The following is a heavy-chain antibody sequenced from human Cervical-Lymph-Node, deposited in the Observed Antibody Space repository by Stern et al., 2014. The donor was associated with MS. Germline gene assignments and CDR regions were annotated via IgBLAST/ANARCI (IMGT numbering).Heavy chain of an antibody. Sequence: VQLGESGGGVVKPGRSLRLSCAASGFTFSSFAMHWVRQAPGKGLEWGAVISHNGATTYYADSVKGRFTISRDNSKDTVFLQMNSLRPEDTAVYYCASRGTPFDVTSINEYWGQGTLVTVSS. D-gene: IGHD1-1*01. CDR1: GFTFSSFA. CDR3: ASRGTPFDVTSINEY. CDR2: ISHNGATT. J-gene: IGHJ4*02. V-gene: IGHV3-30-3*01.